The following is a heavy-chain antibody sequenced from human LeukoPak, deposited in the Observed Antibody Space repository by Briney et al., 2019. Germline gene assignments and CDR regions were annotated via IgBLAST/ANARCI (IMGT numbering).Heavy chain of an antibody. CDR2: TSVYNDDT. J-gene: IGHJ6*04. CDR3: ARGFGDLDYYYGMDV. V-gene: IGHV1-18*01. Sequence: ASVKVSCKASGYMFRNYGIVWVRQAPGQGPEWMGWTSVYNDDTYYAQTFQGRVTMTTDTLTTTAYMELTSLRSDDTAVYYCARGFGDLDYYYGMDVWGTGTTVTVFS. D-gene: IGHD3-10*01. CDR1: GYMFRNYG.